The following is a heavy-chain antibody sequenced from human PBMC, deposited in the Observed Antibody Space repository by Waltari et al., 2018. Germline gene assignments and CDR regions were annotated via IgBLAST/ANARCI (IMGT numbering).Heavy chain of an antibody. D-gene: IGHD3-3*01. Sequence: QVQLQESGPGLVKPSETLSLTCAVSGYSISSGYYWGWIRQPPGKGLEWIGSIYHSGSTYYNPSLKSRVTISVDTSKNQFSLKLSSVTAADTAVYYCARQLLGYDFWSGSLPYYFDYWGQGTLVTVSS. CDR1: GYSISSGYY. V-gene: IGHV4-38-2*01. CDR3: ARQLLGYDFWSGSLPYYFDY. J-gene: IGHJ4*02. CDR2: IYHSGST.